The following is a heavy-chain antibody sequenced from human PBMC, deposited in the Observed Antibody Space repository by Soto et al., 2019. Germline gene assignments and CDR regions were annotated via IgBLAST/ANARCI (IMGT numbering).Heavy chain of an antibody. Sequence: QVQLVESGGGVVQPGRSLRLSCAASGFIFSAYGMHWVRQAPGKGLEWVAVISHDGSNSHYADSLKGRFIISRDNSKNTLYLQMNSLRTEDTAVYSCVIYSTGPGYYYGMDVWGQGTTVTVSS. V-gene: IGHV3-30*03. D-gene: IGHD4-4*01. CDR1: GFIFSAYG. J-gene: IGHJ6*02. CDR2: ISHDGSNS. CDR3: VIYSTGPGYYYGMDV.